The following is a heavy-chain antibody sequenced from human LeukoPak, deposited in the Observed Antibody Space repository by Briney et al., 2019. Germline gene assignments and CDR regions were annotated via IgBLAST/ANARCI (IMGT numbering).Heavy chain of an antibody. CDR2: IYTSGST. D-gene: IGHD2-2*01. CDR3: ARHQSYYYDYYMDV. J-gene: IGHJ6*03. CDR1: GGSISSGSYY. Sequence: PSETLSLTCTVSGGSISSGSYYWSWIRQPAGKGLEWIGRIYTSGSTNYNPSLKSRVTISVDTSKNQFSLKLSSVTAADTAVYYCARHQSYYYDYYMDVWGKGTTVTISS. V-gene: IGHV4-61*02.